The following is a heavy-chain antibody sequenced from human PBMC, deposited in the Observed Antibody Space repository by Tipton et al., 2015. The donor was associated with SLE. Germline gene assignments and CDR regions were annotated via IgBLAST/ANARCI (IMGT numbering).Heavy chain of an antibody. CDR1: GASMRSKTYY. Sequence: TLSLTCTVSGASMRSKTYYWGWIRQPPGKGLEWIVSLYSSGSTYYNPSLDSRAFVSIDTSRNQFSLTLNSVTAADTAVYFCARQPYYESPFDYWGQGTLVTVSS. J-gene: IGHJ4*02. CDR2: LYSSGST. D-gene: IGHD3-22*01. V-gene: IGHV4-39*01. CDR3: ARQPYYESPFDY.